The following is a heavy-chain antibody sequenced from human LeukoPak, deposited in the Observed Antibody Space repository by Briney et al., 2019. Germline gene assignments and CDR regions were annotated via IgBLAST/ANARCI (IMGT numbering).Heavy chain of an antibody. CDR2: IYPGDSDT. D-gene: IGHD2-15*01. V-gene: IGHV5-51*01. Sequence: GESLKISCKGSGYSFTSYWIGWVRQMPGKGLEWMGIIYPGDSDTRYSPSFQGQVTISADKSISTAYLQWSSLKASDTAMYYCARHSDFDCSGGSFYGNWFDPWGQGTLVTVSS. J-gene: IGHJ5*02. CDR3: ARHSDFDCSGGSFYGNWFDP. CDR1: GYSFTSYW.